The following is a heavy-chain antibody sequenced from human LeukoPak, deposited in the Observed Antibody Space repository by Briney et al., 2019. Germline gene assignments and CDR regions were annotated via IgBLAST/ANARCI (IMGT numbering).Heavy chain of an antibody. Sequence: GGSLRLSCAASGFTFSSYETNWVRQAPGKGLEWVSYISSSGSTIYYADSVKGRFTISRDNAKNSLYLQMNSLRAEDTAVYYCARDQGYCSGGSCYSLTDYWGQGTLVTVSS. D-gene: IGHD2-15*01. CDR1: GFTFSSYE. CDR2: ISSSGSTI. J-gene: IGHJ4*02. V-gene: IGHV3-48*03. CDR3: ARDQGYCSGGSCYSLTDY.